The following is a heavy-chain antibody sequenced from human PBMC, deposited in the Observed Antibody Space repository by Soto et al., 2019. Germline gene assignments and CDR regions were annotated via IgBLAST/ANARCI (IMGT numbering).Heavy chain of an antibody. Sequence: PGGSLRLSCAASGFTFSSYGMHWVRQAPGKGLEWVAVIWYDGSNKYYADSVKGRFTISRDNSKNTLYLQMNSLRAEDTAVYYCAKDYYDSSGYSYYFDYWGQGTLVTVSS. CDR2: IWYDGSNK. D-gene: IGHD3-22*01. V-gene: IGHV3-30*02. CDR1: GFTFSSYG. J-gene: IGHJ4*02. CDR3: AKDYYDSSGYSYYFDY.